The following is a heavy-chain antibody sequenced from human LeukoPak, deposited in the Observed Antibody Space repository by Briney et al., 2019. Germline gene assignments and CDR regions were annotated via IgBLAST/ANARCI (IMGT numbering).Heavy chain of an antibody. CDR3: ARDERQVTMIVVAGWFDP. J-gene: IGHJ5*02. CDR1: GYTFTGYY. V-gene: IGHV1-2*02. D-gene: IGHD3-22*01. CDR2: INPNSGGT. Sequence: GASVKVSCKASGYTFTGYYMHWVRQAPGQGLEWMGWINPNSGGTDYAQKFQGRVTMTRDTSISTAYMELSRLRSDDTAVYYCARDERQVTMIVVAGWFDPWGQGTLVTVSS.